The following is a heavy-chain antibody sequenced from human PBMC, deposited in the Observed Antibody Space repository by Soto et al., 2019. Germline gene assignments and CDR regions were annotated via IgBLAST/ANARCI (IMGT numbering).Heavy chain of an antibody. Sequence: GGSLRLSCAASGFTFSSYSMNWVRQAPGKGLEWVSSISSSSSYIYYADSVKGRFTISRDNAKNSLYLQMNSLRAEDTAVYYCARRIVATETFDYWGQGTLVTVSS. CDR3: ARRIVATETFDY. J-gene: IGHJ4*02. CDR2: ISSSSSYI. CDR1: GFTFSSYS. V-gene: IGHV3-21*04. D-gene: IGHD5-12*01.